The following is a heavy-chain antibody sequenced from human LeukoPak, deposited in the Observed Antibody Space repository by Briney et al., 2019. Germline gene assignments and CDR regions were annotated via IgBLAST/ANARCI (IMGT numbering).Heavy chain of an antibody. J-gene: IGHJ5*02. Sequence: RASVKVSCKASGYTFTSYAMHWVRQAPGQRLEWMGWINAGNGNTKYSQKFQGRVTITRDTSASTAYMELSSLRSEDTAVYYCARVVVVAATRGPFDPWGQGTLVTVSS. D-gene: IGHD2-15*01. V-gene: IGHV1-3*01. CDR3: ARVVVVAATRGPFDP. CDR1: GYTFTSYA. CDR2: INAGNGNT.